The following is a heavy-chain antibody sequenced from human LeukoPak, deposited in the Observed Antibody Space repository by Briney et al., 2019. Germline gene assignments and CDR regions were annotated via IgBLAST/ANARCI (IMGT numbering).Heavy chain of an antibody. D-gene: IGHD7-27*01. J-gene: IGHJ3*02. CDR3: ARDMNWESGAFDI. V-gene: IGHV3-21*01. CDR1: GFTFSSYS. Sequence: PGGSLRLSCAASGFTFSSYSMIWVRQAPGKGPEWVSSISLSSDYRYYADSLKGRFTISRDSAKNSLYLQMNSLRAEDTAVYYCARDMNWESGAFDIWGQGTMVTVSS. CDR2: ISLSSDYR.